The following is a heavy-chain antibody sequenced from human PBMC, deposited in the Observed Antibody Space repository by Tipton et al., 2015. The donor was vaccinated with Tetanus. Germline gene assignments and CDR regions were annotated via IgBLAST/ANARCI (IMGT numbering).Heavy chain of an antibody. D-gene: IGHD3-22*01. Sequence: QLVQPGAELKKPGASVKVSCTASGYTFTGYYMYWVRQAPGQGFEWVGWIDPNSGDTIYAQNFQGRVTMTRDTSISTVYMELSRLRSDDTAVYYCARDRGDYIYYGMDVWGPGTTVTVSS. CDR2: IDPNSGDT. CDR1: GYTFTGYY. V-gene: IGHV1-2*02. J-gene: IGHJ6*02. CDR3: ARDRGDYIYYGMDV.